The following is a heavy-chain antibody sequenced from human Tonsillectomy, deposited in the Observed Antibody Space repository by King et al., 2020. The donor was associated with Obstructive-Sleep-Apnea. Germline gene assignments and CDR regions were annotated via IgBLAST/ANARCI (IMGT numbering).Heavy chain of an antibody. Sequence: LQLQESGPGLVKPSETLSLSCTVSGGPITSYYCSWIRQPPGDGLEGIGYVSYSGSTKYNPSLKSRVTISVDTSKNQFSLKLSSVTAADTAVYYCARAEGYYYGMDVWGQGTTVTVSS. CDR3: ARAEGYYYGMDV. CDR1: GGPITSYY. V-gene: IGHV4-59*08. CDR2: VSYSGST. J-gene: IGHJ6*02.